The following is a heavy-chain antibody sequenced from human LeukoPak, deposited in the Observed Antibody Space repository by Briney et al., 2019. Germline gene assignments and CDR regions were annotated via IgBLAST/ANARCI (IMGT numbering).Heavy chain of an antibody. CDR3: ARSSIIAAAGPYYFDY. D-gene: IGHD6-13*01. CDR2: INPNSGGT. J-gene: IGHJ4*02. V-gene: IGHV1-2*02. Sequence: GASVKVSCKASGYTFTGYYMHWVRQAPGQGLEWMGWINPNSGGTNYAQKLQGRVTMTTDTSTSTAYMELSSLRSEDTAVYYCARSSIIAAAGPYYFDYWGQGTLVTVSS. CDR1: GYTFTGYY.